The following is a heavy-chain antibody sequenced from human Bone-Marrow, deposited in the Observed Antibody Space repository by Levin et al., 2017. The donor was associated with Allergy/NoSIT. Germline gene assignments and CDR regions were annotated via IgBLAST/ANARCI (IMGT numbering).Heavy chain of an antibody. V-gene: IGHV3-7*01. J-gene: IGHJ5*02. Sequence: PGGSLILSFSSSGFTFSNSWMSWVRQAPGKGLEWVANIKEDGSEKYYVDSVKGRFTISRDNAKNSLFVQMNSLRVEDTAVYYCARDQFRRATIGARWFDPWGQGTLVTVSS. D-gene: IGHD5-24*01. CDR2: IKEDGSEK. CDR3: ARDQFRRATIGARWFDP. CDR1: GFTFSNSW.